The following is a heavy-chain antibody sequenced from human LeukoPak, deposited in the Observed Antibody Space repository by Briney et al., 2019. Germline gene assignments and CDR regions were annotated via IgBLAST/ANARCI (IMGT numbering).Heavy chain of an antibody. CDR3: ARGGFGYVYFDY. V-gene: IGHV3-7*01. D-gene: IGHD2-8*01. CDR1: GFTFSAYW. CDR2: IKGDGSEK. J-gene: IGHJ4*02. Sequence: RPGGSLRLSCAASGFTFSAYWMSWVRQAPGKGLEWVAHIKGDGSEKYSVDSVKGRFTISRDNAKSSLYPQMNSLRAEDTALYYCARGGFGYVYFDYWGQGSLVTVSS.